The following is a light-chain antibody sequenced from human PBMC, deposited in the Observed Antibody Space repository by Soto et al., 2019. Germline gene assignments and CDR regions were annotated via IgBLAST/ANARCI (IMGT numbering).Light chain of an antibody. V-gene: IGLV2-14*01. CDR1: ASDVGGYNS. J-gene: IGLJ2*01. Sequence: ALTQPASVSGSPGQSITISCTGTASDVGGYNSVSWYQQLPGKAPKLMIYDVSNRPSGVSSRFSGPKSGSTASLTISGLQAEDEADYYCSSYSGSTTLGVVFGGGTKLTVL. CDR2: DVS. CDR3: SSYSGSTTLGVV.